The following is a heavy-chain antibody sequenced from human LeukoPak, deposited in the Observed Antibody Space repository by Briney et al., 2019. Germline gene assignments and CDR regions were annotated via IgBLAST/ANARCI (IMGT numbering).Heavy chain of an antibody. CDR1: GGTFSSYA. CDR2: IIPILGIA. J-gene: IGHJ5*02. D-gene: IGHD2-2*02. V-gene: IGHV1-69*04. CDR3: ARDSVVPAAIGP. Sequence: SVKVSCKASGGTFSSYAISWVRQAPGQGLEWMGRIIPILGIANYAQKFQGRVTITTDKSTSTAYMELSSLRSEDTAVYYCARDSVVPAAIGPWGQGTLVTVSS.